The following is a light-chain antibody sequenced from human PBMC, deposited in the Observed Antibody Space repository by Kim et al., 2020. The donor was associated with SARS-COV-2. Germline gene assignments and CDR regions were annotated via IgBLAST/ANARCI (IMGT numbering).Light chain of an antibody. CDR3: QNCKTYWT. J-gene: IGKJ1*01. CDR2: KAS. Sequence: DIQMTQSPSTLSASVGDRVTITCRASQSVSEYLAWFQQKPGKAPKLLIYKASILETGVPSRFSGSGSGTEFTLTISSLQPDDFATYYCQNCKTYWTFGQGTKVDIK. V-gene: IGKV1-5*03. CDR1: QSVSEY.